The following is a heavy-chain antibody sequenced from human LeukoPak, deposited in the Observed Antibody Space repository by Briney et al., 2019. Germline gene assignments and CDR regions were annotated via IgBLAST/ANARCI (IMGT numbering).Heavy chain of an antibody. V-gene: IGHV1-46*03. CDR3: ARVGHYDILTGSYDAFDI. Sequence: ASVKVSCKASGYTFTSYYMHWVRQAPGQGLEWMGIINPSGGGTSYAQKFQGRVTMTRDTSTSTVYMELSSLRSEDTAVYYCARVGHYDILTGSYDAFDIWGQGTMVTASS. CDR2: INPSGGGT. D-gene: IGHD3-9*01. J-gene: IGHJ3*02. CDR1: GYTFTSYY.